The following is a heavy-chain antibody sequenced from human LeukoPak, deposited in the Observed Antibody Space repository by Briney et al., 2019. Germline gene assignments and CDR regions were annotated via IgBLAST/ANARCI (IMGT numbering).Heavy chain of an antibody. Sequence: ASVKVSCKASGGTFSSYAISWVRQAPGQGLEWMGGIIPIFGTANYAQKFQGRVTITADESTSTAYMELSSLRSEDTAVYYCANRRSSGWSDYFDYWGQGTLVTVSS. D-gene: IGHD6-19*01. V-gene: IGHV1-69*13. CDR3: ANRRSSGWSDYFDY. J-gene: IGHJ4*02. CDR2: IIPIFGTA. CDR1: GGTFSSYA.